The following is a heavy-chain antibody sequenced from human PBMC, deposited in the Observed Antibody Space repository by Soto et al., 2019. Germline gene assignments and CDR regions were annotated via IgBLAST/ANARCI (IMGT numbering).Heavy chain of an antibody. J-gene: IGHJ3*02. CDR3: ATYMVAFDT. CDR2: INTKTGGT. D-gene: IGHD3-10*01. V-gene: IGHV1-2*02. CDR1: GYIFTGYY. Sequence: VKVSCKASGYIFTGYYIQWVRQAPGQGLEWMGWINTKTGGTKYAQKFQGRVTMTRDTPINTAYMEVSRLRSDDTAVYYCATYMVAFDTSGQATIVTVSS.